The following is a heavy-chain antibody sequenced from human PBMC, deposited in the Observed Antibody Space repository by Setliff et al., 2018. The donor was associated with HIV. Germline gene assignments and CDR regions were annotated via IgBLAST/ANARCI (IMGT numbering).Heavy chain of an antibody. V-gene: IGHV3-30*02. J-gene: IGHJ4*02. Sequence: GGSLRLSCTASGFTFGDYAMHWVRQAPGKGLEWVAFIRYDGSNKYYADSVKGRFTISRDNSKNTLYLQMNSLRAEDTAVYYCAKDMRWGYYDSRSFDYWGQGTLVTVSS. CDR3: AKDMRWGYYDSRSFDY. CDR2: IRYDGSNK. CDR1: GFTFGDYA. D-gene: IGHD3-22*01.